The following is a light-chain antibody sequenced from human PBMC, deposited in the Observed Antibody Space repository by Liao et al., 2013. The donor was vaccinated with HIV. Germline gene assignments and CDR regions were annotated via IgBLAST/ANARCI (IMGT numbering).Light chain of an antibody. CDR2: NDN. J-gene: IGLJ2*01. Sequence: SYVLTQPPSVSVAPGKTARITCGGNNIGSKIVHWYQQKPGQAPVLVIYNDNNRPSGIPGRFSGSNSENTATLTISGTQAMDEADYYCQAWDSSTRGHVVFGGGTKLTVL. CDR1: NIGSKI. CDR3: QAWDSSTRGHVV. V-gene: IGLV3-21*01.